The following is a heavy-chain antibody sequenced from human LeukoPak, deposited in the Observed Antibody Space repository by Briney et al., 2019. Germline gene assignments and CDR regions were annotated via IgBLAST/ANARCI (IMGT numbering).Heavy chain of an antibody. CDR1: GGSFSGYY. CDR2: INHSGST. D-gene: IGHD6-6*01. CDR3: VRGFRLEYSSTSRYNWFDP. Sequence: SETLSLTCAVYGGSFSGYYWSWIRQPPGKGLEWIGEINHSGSTNYNPSLKSRVTISVDTSKNQFSLKLSSVTAADTAVYYCVRGFRLEYSSTSRYNWFDPWGQGTLVTVSS. J-gene: IGHJ5*02. V-gene: IGHV4-34*01.